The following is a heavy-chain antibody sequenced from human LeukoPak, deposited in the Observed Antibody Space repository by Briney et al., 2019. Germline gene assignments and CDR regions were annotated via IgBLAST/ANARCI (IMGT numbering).Heavy chain of an antibody. CDR3: ARGISSGWYGGWFDP. J-gene: IGHJ5*02. D-gene: IGHD6-19*01. CDR2: IYYTGST. V-gene: IGHV4-61*10. CDR1: GGSISSGSYY. Sequence: SQTLSLTCTVSGGSISSGSYYWSWIRQPAGKGLEWIGYIYYTGSTNYNPSLKSRVTISKDTSKNQFSLNLSSVTAADTAVYYCARGISSGWYGGWFDPWGQGTLVTVSS.